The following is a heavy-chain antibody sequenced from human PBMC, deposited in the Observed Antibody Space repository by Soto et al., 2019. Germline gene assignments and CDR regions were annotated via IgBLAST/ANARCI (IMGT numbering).Heavy chain of an antibody. J-gene: IGHJ4*02. D-gene: IGHD1-26*01. Sequence: TSETLSLTCAVYGGSFSGYYWSWIRQPPGKGLEWIGEINHSGSTNYNPSLKSRVTISVDTSKNQFPLKLSSVTAADTAVYYCARWVGATNGPQYYFDYWGQGTLVTVSS. CDR2: INHSGST. V-gene: IGHV4-34*01. CDR3: ARWVGATNGPQYYFDY. CDR1: GGSFSGYY.